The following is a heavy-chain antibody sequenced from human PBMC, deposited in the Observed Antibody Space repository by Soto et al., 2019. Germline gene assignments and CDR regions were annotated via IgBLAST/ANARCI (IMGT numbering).Heavy chain of an antibody. CDR1: GGSVSRGSYY. CDR3: ARIKIVRGVTHMGYYYYGMDV. D-gene: IGHD3-10*02. J-gene: IGHJ6*02. V-gene: IGHV4-61*01. Sequence: SETLSLTCTVSGGSVSRGSYYWSWIRQPPGKGLEWIGYIYYSGSTNYNPSLKSRVTISVDTSKNQFSLKLSSVTAADTAVYNCARIKIVRGVTHMGYYYYGMDVWGQGTTVTVSS. CDR2: IYYSGST.